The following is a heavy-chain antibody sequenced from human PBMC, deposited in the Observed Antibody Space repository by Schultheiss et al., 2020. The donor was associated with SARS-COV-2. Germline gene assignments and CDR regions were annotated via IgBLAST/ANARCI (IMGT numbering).Heavy chain of an antibody. CDR2: ISYSGST. CDR1: GGSISSYY. D-gene: IGHD2-21*02. J-gene: IGHJ5*02. V-gene: IGHV4-39*01. CDR3: ARLPFVVVTGPIYNWFDA. Sequence: SQTLSLTCTVSGGSISSYYWGWIRQPPGKGLEWIGSISYSGSTYYNTSLKSRVTISVDTSKNQLSLKLSSVTAADTAVYYCARLPFVVVTGPIYNWFDAWGQGTLVTVSS.